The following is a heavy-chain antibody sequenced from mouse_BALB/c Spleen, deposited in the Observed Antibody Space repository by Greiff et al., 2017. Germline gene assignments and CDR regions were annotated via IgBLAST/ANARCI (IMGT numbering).Heavy chain of an antibody. J-gene: IGHJ3*01. CDR3: ARRSFRGIYYGYEDWFAY. Sequence: EVQLQQSGPELVKPGASVKISCKASGYTFTDYNMHWVKQSHGKSLEWIGYIYPYNGGTGYNQKFKSKATLTVDNSSSTAYMELRSLTSEDSAVYYCARRSFRGIYYGYEDWFAYWGQGTLVTVSA. CDR1: GYTFTDYN. V-gene: IGHV1S29*02. D-gene: IGHD2-2*01. CDR2: IYPYNGGT.